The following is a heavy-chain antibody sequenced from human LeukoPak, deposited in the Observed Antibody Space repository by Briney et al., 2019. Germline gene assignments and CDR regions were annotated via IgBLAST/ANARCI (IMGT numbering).Heavy chain of an antibody. CDR2: IYTSGST. CDR3: ARVGVYCSSTSCSIKNYYCYGMDV. CDR1: GGSISSYY. D-gene: IGHD2-2*01. V-gene: IGHV4-4*07. Sequence: PSETLSLTCTVSGGSISSYYWSWIRQPAGKGLEWIGRIYTSGSTNYNPSLKSRVTMSVDTSKNQFSLKLSSVTAADTAVYYCARVGVYCSSTSCSIKNYYCYGMDVWGQGTTVTVSS. J-gene: IGHJ6*02.